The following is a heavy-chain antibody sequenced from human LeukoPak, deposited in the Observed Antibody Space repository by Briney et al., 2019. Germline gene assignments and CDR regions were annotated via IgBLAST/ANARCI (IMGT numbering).Heavy chain of an antibody. D-gene: IGHD5-24*01. J-gene: IGHJ4*02. CDR2: INHSGST. Sequence: TSETLSLTCAVYGGSFSGYYWSWIRQPPGKGLEWIGEINHSGSTNYNPSLKSRVTISVDTSKNQFSLKLTSVTAADTAVYYCARAVGTDGYNLWVYWGQGTLVTVSS. CDR3: ARAVGTDGYNLWVY. V-gene: IGHV4-34*01. CDR1: GGSFSGYY.